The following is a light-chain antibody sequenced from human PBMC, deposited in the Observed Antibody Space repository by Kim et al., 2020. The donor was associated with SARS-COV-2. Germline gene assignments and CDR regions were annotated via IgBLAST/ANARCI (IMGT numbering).Light chain of an antibody. J-gene: IGKJ2*01. CDR3: HQYYSYPYT. Sequence: AIRMTQSPSSLSASTGDRVTITCRASQGISSYLAWYQQKPGKAPKLLIYAASTLQSGVPSRFSGSGSGTDFTLTISCLQSEDFATYYCHQYYSYPYTFGQGTKLEI. CDR2: AAS. V-gene: IGKV1-8*01. CDR1: QGISSY.